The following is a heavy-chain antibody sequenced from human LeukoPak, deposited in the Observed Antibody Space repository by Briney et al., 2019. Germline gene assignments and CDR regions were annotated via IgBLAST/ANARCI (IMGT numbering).Heavy chain of an antibody. V-gene: IGHV4-38-2*02. J-gene: IGHJ6*02. CDR3: AREDPQTTVPEGMDV. D-gene: IGHD4-17*01. CDR2: IFSSGST. Sequence: SETLSLTCAVSGYSVISGYYWVWIRQPAGGGLEWIGRIFSSGSTDYNASLKSRLTMSLDTSKNQFSLKLISVTAADTAVYYCAREDPQTTVPEGMDVWGQGTTVTVSS. CDR1: GYSVISGYY.